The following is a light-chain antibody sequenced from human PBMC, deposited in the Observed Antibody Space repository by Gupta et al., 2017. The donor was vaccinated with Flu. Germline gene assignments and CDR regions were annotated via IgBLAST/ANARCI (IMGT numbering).Light chain of an antibody. V-gene: IGLV2-14*01. CDR3: SSYTSSSTPWV. J-gene: IGLJ1*01. Sequence: SSDVGGYNYVSWYQQHPGKAPKLMIYEVSNRPSGVSNRFSGSKSGNTASLTISGLQAEDEADYYCSSYTSSSTPWVFGTGTKVTVL. CDR2: EVS. CDR1: SSDVGGYNY.